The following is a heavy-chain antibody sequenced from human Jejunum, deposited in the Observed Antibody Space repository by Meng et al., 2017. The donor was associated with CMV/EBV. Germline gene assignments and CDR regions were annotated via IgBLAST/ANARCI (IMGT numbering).Heavy chain of an antibody. CDR3: ARNQLLWYYGMDV. V-gene: IGHV4-34*01. CDR1: GGSFSGYY. CDR2: INHGGST. Sequence: VYGGSFSGYYWSWSRQPPGKGLEWIGEINHGGSTNYNPSLKSRVTISVDASKNQFSLKLSSVTAADTAIYYCARNQLLWYYGMDVWGQGTTVTVSS. J-gene: IGHJ6*02. D-gene: IGHD2-2*01.